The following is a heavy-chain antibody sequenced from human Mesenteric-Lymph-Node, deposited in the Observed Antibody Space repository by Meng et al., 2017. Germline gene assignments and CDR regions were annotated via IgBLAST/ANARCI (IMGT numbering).Heavy chain of an antibody. D-gene: IGHD2-2*01. V-gene: IGHV3-30*04. CDR3: ASHGLVPAATSGTPLSAFDI. Sequence: GGSLRLSCAASGFTFSSYAMHWVRQAPGKGLEGVAVISYDGSNKYYADSVKGRFTISRDNSKNTLYLQMNSLRAEDTAVYYCASHGLVPAATSGTPLSAFDIWGQGTMVTVSS. CDR2: ISYDGSNK. J-gene: IGHJ3*02. CDR1: GFTFSSYA.